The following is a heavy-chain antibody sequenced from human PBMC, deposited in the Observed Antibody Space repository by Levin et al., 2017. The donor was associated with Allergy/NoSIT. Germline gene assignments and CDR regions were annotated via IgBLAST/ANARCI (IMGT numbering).Heavy chain of an antibody. CDR1: GGSFSGYY. V-gene: IGHV4-34*01. CDR3: ARQVSPRIAAAGTRINWFDP. D-gene: IGHD6-13*01. J-gene: IGHJ5*02. Sequence: PSETLSLTCAVYGGSFSGYYWSWIRQPPGKGLEWIGEINHSGSTNYNPSLKSRVTISVDTSKNQFSLKLSSVTAADTAVYYCARQVSPRIAAAGTRINWFDPWGQGTLVTVSS. CDR2: INHSGST.